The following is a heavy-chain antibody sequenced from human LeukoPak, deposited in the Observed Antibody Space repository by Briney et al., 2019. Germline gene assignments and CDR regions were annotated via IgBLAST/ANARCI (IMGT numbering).Heavy chain of an antibody. CDR1: GFTLSSYE. Sequence: GGSLRLSCAASGFTLSSYEMNWVRQAPGKGLEWVSYISSSGSTIYYADSVKGRFTISRDNAKNSLYLQMNSLRAEDTAVYYCARGVVGALDYWGQGTLVTVSS. CDR2: ISSSGSTI. J-gene: IGHJ4*02. D-gene: IGHD1-26*01. CDR3: ARGVVGALDY. V-gene: IGHV3-48*03.